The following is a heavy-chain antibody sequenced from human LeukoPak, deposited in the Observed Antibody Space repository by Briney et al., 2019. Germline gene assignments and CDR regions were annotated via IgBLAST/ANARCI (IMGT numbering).Heavy chain of an antibody. D-gene: IGHD6-19*01. V-gene: IGHV3-23*01. CDR3: AKDTRSGWYGLFDN. CDR2: IVSGGGRT. J-gene: IGHJ4*02. CDR1: GFTFNNYA. Sequence: GGSLRLSCAASGFTFNNYAMSWVRQAPGKGLDWVSAIVSGGGRTYYAGSVKGRFTISRDSSKDTLYLQMNSLRAEDTAVYYCAKDTRSGWYGLFDNWGQGTLVTVSS.